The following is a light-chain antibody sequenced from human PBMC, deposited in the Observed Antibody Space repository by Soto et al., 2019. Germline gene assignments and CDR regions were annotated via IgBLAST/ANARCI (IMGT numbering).Light chain of an antibody. V-gene: IGKV1-39*01. Sequence: DILMTQSPSSLSASVGDRVTITCRASQSISSYLNWYQQKPGKAPKLLIYAASSLQSGVPSRFSGSGSGTDFTLTISSLQPEDFATYYCQQSYSTPRTFGQGTKVEI. CDR1: QSISSY. J-gene: IGKJ1*01. CDR2: AAS. CDR3: QQSYSTPRT.